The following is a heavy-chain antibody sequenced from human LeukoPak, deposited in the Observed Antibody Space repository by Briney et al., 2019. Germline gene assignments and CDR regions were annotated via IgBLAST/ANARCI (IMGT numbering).Heavy chain of an antibody. Sequence: SETLSLTCTVSGGSISSYYWSWIRQPPGKGLEWIGYIYYSGSTNYNPSLKSRVTISVDTSKNQFSLKLSSVTAADTAVYYCARETITMVRGVIKSHDAFDIWGQGTMVTVSS. V-gene: IGHV4-59*01. CDR2: IYYSGST. D-gene: IGHD3-10*01. CDR1: GGSISSYY. CDR3: ARETITMVRGVIKSHDAFDI. J-gene: IGHJ3*02.